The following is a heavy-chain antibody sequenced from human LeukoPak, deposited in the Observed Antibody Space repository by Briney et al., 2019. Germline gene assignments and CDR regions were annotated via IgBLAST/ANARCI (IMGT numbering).Heavy chain of an antibody. CDR1: GFTFSSYW. CDR3: ARDSTRGVYCSSTSCQVGMDV. CDR2: IKQDGSEK. Sequence: PGGSLRLSCAASGFTFSSYWMSWVRQAPGKGLGWGANIKQDGSEKYYVDSVKGGFTISRDNAKNSLYLQMNSLRAEDTAVYYCARDSTRGVYCSSTSCQVGMDVWGQGTTVTVSS. V-gene: IGHV3-7*01. D-gene: IGHD2-2*01. J-gene: IGHJ6*02.